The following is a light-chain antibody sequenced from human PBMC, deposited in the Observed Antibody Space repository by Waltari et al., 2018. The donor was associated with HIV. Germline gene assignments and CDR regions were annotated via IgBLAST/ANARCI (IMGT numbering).Light chain of an antibody. Sequence: YELTQPPSVSVSQGQTAKIICSGDELPDHYAHWYQQRPGQAPVLVIYKDKERPSGIPERFSGSSSGTTATLTISGVLEEDEADYYCQSADSSETLGVFGGGTKLTVL. V-gene: IGLV3-25*03. CDR2: KDK. CDR1: ELPDHY. J-gene: IGLJ3*02. CDR3: QSADSSETLGV.